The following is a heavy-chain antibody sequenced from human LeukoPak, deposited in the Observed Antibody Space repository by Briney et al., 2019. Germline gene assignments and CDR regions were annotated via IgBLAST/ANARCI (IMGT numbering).Heavy chain of an antibody. D-gene: IGHD3-22*01. CDR1: EFTFSSYA. V-gene: IGHV3-23*01. J-gene: IGHJ4*02. CDR3: AKGSYYDSSGSFYFDY. CDR2: ISGSGDNT. Sequence: GGSLRLSCAASEFTFSSYAMSWVRQAPGKGLEWVSGISGSGDNTYYADSVKGWFTISRDNSKNTLYVQVNSLGTEDTAAYCCAKGSYYDSSGSFYFDYWGQGTLVTVSS.